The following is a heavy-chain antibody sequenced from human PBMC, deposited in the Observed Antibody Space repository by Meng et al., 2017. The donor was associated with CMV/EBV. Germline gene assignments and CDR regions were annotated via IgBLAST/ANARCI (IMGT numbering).Heavy chain of an antibody. CDR2: ISSSSSTI. Sequence: GGSLRLSCTVSGGSISSYYWSWIRQAPGKGLEWVSYISSSSSTIYYADSVKGRFTISRDNAKNSLYLQMNSLRAEDTAVYYCARAVGETVVPAAASYFDLWGRGTLVTVSS. CDR1: GGSISSYY. D-gene: IGHD2-2*01. J-gene: IGHJ2*01. CDR3: ARAVGETVVPAAASYFDL. V-gene: IGHV3-11*04.